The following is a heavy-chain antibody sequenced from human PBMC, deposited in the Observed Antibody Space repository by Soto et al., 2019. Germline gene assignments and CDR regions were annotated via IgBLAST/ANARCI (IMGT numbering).Heavy chain of an antibody. V-gene: IGHV2-5*01. Sequence: QVTLRESGPTLLKPTQTLTLTCTFSGFSLDSSGVGVGWIRQPPGKALEWLALIYWNDDNRYRPSLKSRLTISKDTSKNQVVLTMTNIDPVDTATYYCAHMTPFGGAETFDYRGQGTLVTVSS. CDR1: GFSLDSSGVG. CDR2: IYWNDDN. CDR3: AHMTPFGGAETFDY. D-gene: IGHD3-16*01. J-gene: IGHJ4*02.